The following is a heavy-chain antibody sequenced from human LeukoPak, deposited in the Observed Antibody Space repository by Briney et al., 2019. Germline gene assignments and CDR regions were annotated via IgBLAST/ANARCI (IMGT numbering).Heavy chain of an antibody. Sequence: GGSLRLSCAASGFTFSSYGMHWVRQAPGKGPEWVAVISYDGSNKYYADSVKGRFTISRDNSKNTLYLQMNSLRAEDTAVYYCANRRDSSGYYGFDYWGQGTLVTVSS. CDR2: ISYDGSNK. V-gene: IGHV3-30*18. D-gene: IGHD3-22*01. CDR3: ANRRDSSGYYGFDY. J-gene: IGHJ4*02. CDR1: GFTFSSYG.